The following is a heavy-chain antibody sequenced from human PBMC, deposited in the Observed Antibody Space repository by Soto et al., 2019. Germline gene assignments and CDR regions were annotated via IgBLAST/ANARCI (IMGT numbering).Heavy chain of an antibody. CDR2: IKSKADAGTT. V-gene: IGHV3-15*01. Sequence: EVQLVESGGGSVKPGGSLRLFCAGSGYTFSNGWMSWVRQAPGKGLEWVGRIKSKADAGTTDYAAPVKGRFTISRDESKRTMSMPMNCLRTESTAVYYCYVGWDFDLWGRGTLVTVSS. J-gene: IGHJ2*01. D-gene: IGHD1-26*01. CDR1: GYTFSNGW. CDR3: YVGWDFDL.